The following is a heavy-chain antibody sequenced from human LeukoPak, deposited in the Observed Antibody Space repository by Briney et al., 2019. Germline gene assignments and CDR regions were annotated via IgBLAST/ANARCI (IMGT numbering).Heavy chain of an antibody. J-gene: IGHJ4*02. CDR2: INHSGST. CDR1: GGSFSGYY. D-gene: IGHD1-26*01. CDR3: ARGLPLDSGSYYVH. Sequence: SETLSLTCAVCGGSFSGYYWSWIRQPPGKGLEWIGEINHSGSTNYNPSLKSRVTISVDTSKNQFSLKLSSVTAADTAVYYCARGLPLDSGSYYVHWGQGTLVTVSS. V-gene: IGHV4-34*01.